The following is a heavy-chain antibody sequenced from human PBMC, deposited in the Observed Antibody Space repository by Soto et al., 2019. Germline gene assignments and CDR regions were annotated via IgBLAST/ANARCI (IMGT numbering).Heavy chain of an antibody. D-gene: IGHD6-6*01. CDR3: AGELGVSTRPKGY. CDR1: GFTFNSYW. CDR2: INQDGSDK. V-gene: IGHV3-7*03. Sequence: EVQLVESGGGLVQPGGSLRLSCAASGFTFNSYWGNWVRQAPGKGREWVANINQDGSDKYYVDSVKGRFTISRDNVKNSLWLQLNSLRAEDTAIDYCAGELGVSTRPKGYWGQGTLVTVSA. J-gene: IGHJ4*02.